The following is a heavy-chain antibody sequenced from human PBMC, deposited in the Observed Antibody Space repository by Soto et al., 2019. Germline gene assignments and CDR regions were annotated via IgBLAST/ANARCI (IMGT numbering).Heavy chain of an antibody. CDR2: INPNSGGT. D-gene: IGHD1-7*01. V-gene: IGHV1-2*04. J-gene: IGHJ6*02. Sequence: ASVKVSCKASGYTFISYYMHWVRQAPGQGLEWMGWINPNSGGTNYAQKFQGWVTVTRDTSISTAHMELSRLRSDDTAVYYCARVSILAGTTFYYGMDVWGQGTTVTVSS. CDR1: GYTFISYY. CDR3: ARVSILAGTTFYYGMDV.